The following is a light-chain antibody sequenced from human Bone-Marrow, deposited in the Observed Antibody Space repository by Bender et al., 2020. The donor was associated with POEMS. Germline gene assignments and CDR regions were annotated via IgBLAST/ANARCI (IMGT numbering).Light chain of an antibody. CDR3: QSYDSSNSWV. V-gene: IGLV6-57*04. CDR2: EDT. Sequence: FTLTQPHSLSASPGKTITISCTRSNGSIDGNSVHWYQQRPGSAPTTVIYEDTRRPSGVPGRFSASIDSSSNSASLTISGLKTEDEADYYCQSYDSSNSWVFGGGTKLAVL. J-gene: IGLJ2*01. CDR1: NGSIDGNS.